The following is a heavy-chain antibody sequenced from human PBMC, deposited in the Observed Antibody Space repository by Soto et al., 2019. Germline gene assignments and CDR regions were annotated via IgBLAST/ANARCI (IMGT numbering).Heavy chain of an antibody. V-gene: IGHV1-69*01. J-gene: IGHJ6*02. Sequence: QVHLVHSGAEVKKPGSSVKVSCKTSGGGFNNYAVSWVRQAPGQGLEWLGGTIPNFDTPNYAQKFQDRVTIIADESTSRVYVELRSLRSHDTAADYCAVAMVLEILIIKSSGMHVWCPETTVIVSS. CDR3: AVAMVLEILIIKSSGMHV. CDR2: TIPNFDTP. CDR1: GGGFNNYA. D-gene: IGHD3-10*01.